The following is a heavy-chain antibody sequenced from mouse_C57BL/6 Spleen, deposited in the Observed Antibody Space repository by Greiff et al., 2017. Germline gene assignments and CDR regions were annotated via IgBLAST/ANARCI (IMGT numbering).Heavy chain of an antibody. CDR3: ASFYYGSSYGYFDV. Sequence: EVQLQQSGPELVKPGASVKISCKASGYSFTGYYMNWVKQSPEKSLEWIGEINPSTGGTTYNQKFKAKATLTVDKSSSTAYMQLKSLTSEDSAVYYCASFYYGSSYGYFDVWGTGTTVTVSS. CDR1: GYSFTGYY. V-gene: IGHV1-42*01. J-gene: IGHJ1*03. D-gene: IGHD1-1*01. CDR2: INPSTGGT.